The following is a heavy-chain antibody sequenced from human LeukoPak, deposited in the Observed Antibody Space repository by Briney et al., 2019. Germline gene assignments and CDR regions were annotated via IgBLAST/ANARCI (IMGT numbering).Heavy chain of an antibody. Sequence: GGSLRLSCAASGFTVSSNYMSWVRQAPGKGLEWVSVIYSGGSTYYADSVKGRFTISRDSSKNTLYLQMNSLRAEDTAVYYCARGYYYYYGMDVWGQGTTVTVSS. J-gene: IGHJ6*02. V-gene: IGHV3-66*01. CDR1: GFTVSSNY. CDR3: ARGYYYYYGMDV. CDR2: IYSGGST.